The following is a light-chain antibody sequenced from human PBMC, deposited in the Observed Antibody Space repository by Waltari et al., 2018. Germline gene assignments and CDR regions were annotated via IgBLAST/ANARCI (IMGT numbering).Light chain of an antibody. V-gene: IGLV2-14*03. CDR3: SSYTASRHYV. CDR2: DVS. CDR1: SSDLGGYNY. Sequence: QSALTQPASVSGSPGQSITISCTGTSSDLGGYNYVSWYQQYPGKAPQLVIYDVSTRPSGASDRFSGSKSGNTASLIISGLQAEDEADYYCSSYTASRHYVFGTGTKVTVL. J-gene: IGLJ1*01.